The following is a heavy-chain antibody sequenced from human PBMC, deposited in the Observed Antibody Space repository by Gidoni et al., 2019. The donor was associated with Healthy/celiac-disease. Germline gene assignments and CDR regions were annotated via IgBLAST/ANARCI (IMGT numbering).Heavy chain of an antibody. D-gene: IGHD5-12*01. CDR2: ISYDGSNK. J-gene: IGHJ4*02. CDR3: ARELRFDFDY. CDR1: GFTFSSYG. Sequence: QVQLVESGGGVVQPGRSLRLSCAASGFTFSSYGMYWVRQAPGKGLEWVAVISYDGSNKYYADSVKGRFTISRDNSKNTLYLQMNSLRAEDTAVYYCARELRFDFDYWGQGTLVTVSS. V-gene: IGHV3-30*03.